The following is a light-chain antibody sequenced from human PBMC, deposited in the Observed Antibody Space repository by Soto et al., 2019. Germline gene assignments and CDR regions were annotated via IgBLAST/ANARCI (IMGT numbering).Light chain of an antibody. CDR2: DAS. CDR1: RSVGRS. V-gene: IGKV3-11*01. CDR3: QQRTNWHLT. Sequence: ETVLTQSPATLSLSPGERVTLSCRASRSVGRSLAWYQQKPGQAPRLLIYDASNRATGIPARFSGSGSGTDFTLTISSLEPEDFAIYYCQQRTNWHLTFGGGTTVEIK. J-gene: IGKJ4*01.